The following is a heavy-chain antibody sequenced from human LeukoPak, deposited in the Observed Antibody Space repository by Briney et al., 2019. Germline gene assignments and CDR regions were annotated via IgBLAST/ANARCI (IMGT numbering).Heavy chain of an antibody. V-gene: IGHV3-66*01. CDR2: IYSGGTT. Sequence: GGSLRLSCAASGISVSDNYMNWVRQAPGKGLEWISLIYSGGTTSYAASVKGRFTISRDDSKNTLSLKMNNLRADDTAVYYCARDPPAVTTNTYGWGQGTLVTVSS. J-gene: IGHJ4*02. CDR3: ARDPPAVTTNTYG. CDR1: GISVSDNY. D-gene: IGHD4-11*01.